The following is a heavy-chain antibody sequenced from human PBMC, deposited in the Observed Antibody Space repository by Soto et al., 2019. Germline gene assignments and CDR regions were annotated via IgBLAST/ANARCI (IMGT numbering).Heavy chain of an antibody. CDR1: GGSISSYY. D-gene: IGHD2-15*01. CDR2: IYYSGST. Sequence: GTPSLTCTVSGGSISSYYWSWIRQPPGKGLEWIGYIYYSGSTNYNPSLKSRVTISVDTSKNQFSLKLSSATAADTAVYYCARDSRVVVAAYSLLGMDVWGQG. J-gene: IGHJ6*02. CDR3: ARDSRVVVAAYSLLGMDV. V-gene: IGHV4-59*01.